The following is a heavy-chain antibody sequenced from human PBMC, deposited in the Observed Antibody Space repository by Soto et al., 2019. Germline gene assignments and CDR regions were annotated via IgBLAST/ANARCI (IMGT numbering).Heavy chain of an antibody. CDR2: IGSGRSTI. CDR1: LFSVSDFH. CDR3: ARTMRGYDSSGYFYFYFDH. J-gene: IGHJ4*02. V-gene: IGHV3-48*02. Sequence: GGSLRLSCSASLFSVSDFHMNCFRQAPGKGLEWISYIGSGRSTIYYADSVKGRFTISRDNAKNSLYLQMNSLRNEDTAVYYCARTMRGYDSSGYFYFYFDHWGQGTLVT. D-gene: IGHD3-22*01.